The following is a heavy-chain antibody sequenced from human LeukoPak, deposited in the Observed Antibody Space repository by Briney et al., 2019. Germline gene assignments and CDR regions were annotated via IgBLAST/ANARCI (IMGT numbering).Heavy chain of an antibody. CDR3: ARGLYGDYVSTYNWFDP. V-gene: IGHV5-51*01. J-gene: IGHJ5*02. Sequence: GESLKISCEGSGYSFTSYWIGWVRQMPGKGLEWMGIIYPGDSDTRYSPSFQGQVTISADKSISTAYLQWSSLKASDTAMYYCARGLYGDYVSTYNWFDPWGRGTLVTVSS. CDR2: IYPGDSDT. D-gene: IGHD4-17*01. CDR1: GYSFTSYW.